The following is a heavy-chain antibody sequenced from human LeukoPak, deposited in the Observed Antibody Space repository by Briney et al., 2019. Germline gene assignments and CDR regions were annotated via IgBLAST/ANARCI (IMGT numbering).Heavy chain of an antibody. J-gene: IGHJ6*04. CDR3: ARDLGYYRMDV. Sequence: SETLSLTCAVSGYSISSGYHWGWIRQPPGKGPELIGSTYHRGNAYYNPSLKSRVTISLDTSKNQFSLKLSSVTAADTAVYYCARDLGYYRMDVWGKGTTVTVSS. V-gene: IGHV4-38-2*02. D-gene: IGHD7-27*01. CDR2: TYHRGNA. CDR1: GYSISSGYH.